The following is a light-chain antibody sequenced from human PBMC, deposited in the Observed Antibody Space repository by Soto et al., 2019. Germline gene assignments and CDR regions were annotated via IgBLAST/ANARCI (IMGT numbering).Light chain of an antibody. CDR1: QSVSSN. CDR2: GAS. Sequence: EIVMTQSPATLSVSPGERATLSCRASQSVSSNLAGYQHKPGQAPRLLIYGASTRATSIPARFSGSGSGTEFTLTIRSLQSEDFAVYYCQQYNNWPLLTFGGGTKVEIK. J-gene: IGKJ4*01. CDR3: QQYNNWPLLT. V-gene: IGKV3-15*01.